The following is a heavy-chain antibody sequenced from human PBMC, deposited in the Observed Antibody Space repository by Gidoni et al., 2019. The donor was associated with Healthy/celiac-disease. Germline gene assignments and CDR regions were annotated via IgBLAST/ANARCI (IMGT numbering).Heavy chain of an antibody. CDR3: ARDPGGSCYSGECYGMDV. V-gene: IGHV1-18*01. Sequence: QVQLVQSGAEVKKPGASVKVSCKASGYTFTSYGISWVRQAPGQGLEWMGWISAYNGNTNYAQKLQGRVTRTTDTSTSTAYMELRSLRSDDTAVYYCARDPGGSCYSGECYGMDVWGQGTTVTVSS. J-gene: IGHJ6*02. CDR1: GYTFTSYG. CDR2: ISAYNGNT. D-gene: IGHD2-15*01.